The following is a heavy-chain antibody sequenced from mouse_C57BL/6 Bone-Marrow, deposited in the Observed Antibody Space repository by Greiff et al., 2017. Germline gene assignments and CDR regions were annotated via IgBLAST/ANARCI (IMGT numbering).Heavy chain of an antibody. CDR2: IDPSDSYT. CDR3: AVDRGYAMDY. Sequence: QVQLQQPGAELVMPAASVKLSCKASGYTFTSYWMHWVKQRSGQGLEWIGEIDPSDSYTNYKQKFNGKSTLTVDKSSSTAYMQLSSLTSEDSAVYYCAVDRGYAMDYWGQGTSVTVSS. CDR1: GYTFTSYW. D-gene: IGHD3-2*01. V-gene: IGHV1-69*01. J-gene: IGHJ4*01.